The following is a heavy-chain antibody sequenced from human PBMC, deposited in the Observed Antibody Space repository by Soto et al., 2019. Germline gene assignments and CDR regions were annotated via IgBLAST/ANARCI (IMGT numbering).Heavy chain of an antibody. CDR1: GFTFRSYG. V-gene: IGHV3-33*01. CDR3: ARVTYRNSAAPFRYYGMDV. J-gene: IGHJ6*02. Sequence: QVQLVESGGGVVQPGRSLRLSCAASGFTFRSYGMHWVRQAPGKGLEWVAVIWYDGGNKHYADSVKGRFTISRDNSKNTLYLQMKSLNAEDTACYYCARVTYRNSAAPFRYYGMDVWGHGTTVTVSS. CDR2: IWYDGGNK. D-gene: IGHD3-16*02.